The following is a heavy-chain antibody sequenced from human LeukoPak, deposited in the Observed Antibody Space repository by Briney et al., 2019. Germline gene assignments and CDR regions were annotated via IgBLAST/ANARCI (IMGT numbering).Heavy chain of an antibody. Sequence: GGSLRLSCSASGFTFSVHVIHWVRQAQGRGLEFVSAISSNGHDTYYADSVKARFTISRDNSQNTVYLQMSSLRTDDTAVYYCVKEAYRVSHNDYWGQGTLVTVSS. J-gene: IGHJ4*02. CDR2: ISSNGHDT. D-gene: IGHD3-16*02. CDR3: VKEAYRVSHNDY. V-gene: IGHV3-64D*09. CDR1: GFTFSVHV.